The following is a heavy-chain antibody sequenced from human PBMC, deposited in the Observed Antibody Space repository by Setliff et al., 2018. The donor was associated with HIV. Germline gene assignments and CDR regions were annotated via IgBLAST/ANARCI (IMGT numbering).Heavy chain of an antibody. CDR3: ARDGRDVHY. J-gene: IGHJ4*02. CDR1: GGSIFTTNTW. CDR2: IDHSGTT. Sequence: SETLSLTCAVSGGSIFTTNTWWAWVRQPPGKGLEWIGEIDHSGTTNYNPSLKNRLTLSVDKSKNHFSLRMTSVTAADAAVYYCARDGRDVHYWGQGTLVTVSS. V-gene: IGHV4-4*02.